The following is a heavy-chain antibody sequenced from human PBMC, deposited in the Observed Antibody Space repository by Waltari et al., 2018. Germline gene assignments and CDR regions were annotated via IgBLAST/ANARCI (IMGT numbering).Heavy chain of an antibody. CDR3: ARRRENDYGDYDWFDP. D-gene: IGHD4-17*01. CDR1: GGSISSSSYY. V-gene: IGHV4-39*07. J-gene: IGHJ5*02. Sequence: QLQLQESGPGLVKPSETLSLTCTVSGGSISSSSYYWGWIRQPPGKGLEWIGSIYYSESTYYNPSLKSRVTISVDTSKNQFSLKLSSVTGADTAVYYCARRRENDYGDYDWFDPWGQGTLVTVSS. CDR2: IYYSEST.